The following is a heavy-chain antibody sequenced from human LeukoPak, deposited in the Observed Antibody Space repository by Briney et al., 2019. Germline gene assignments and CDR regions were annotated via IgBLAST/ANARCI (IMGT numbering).Heavy chain of an antibody. V-gene: IGHV4-61*02. J-gene: IGHJ4*02. Sequence: SETLSLTCAVSGGSISSGSYYWSCIRQPAGKGMEWIRRIYTSGSTNYNPSLKSRITISVDTSKNQFSLKLSSVTAADTAVYYCARGFSRGWLDYWGQGTLVTVSS. D-gene: IGHD3-22*01. CDR1: GGSISSGSYY. CDR3: ARGFSRGWLDY. CDR2: IYTSGST.